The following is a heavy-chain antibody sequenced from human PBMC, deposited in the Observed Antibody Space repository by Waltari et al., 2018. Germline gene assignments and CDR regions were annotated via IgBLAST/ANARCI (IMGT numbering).Heavy chain of an antibody. CDR1: GFTFSSHS. D-gene: IGHD3-10*01. Sequence: EVQLLESGGGLVQPGGSLRLSCAGTGFTFSSHSVVWVRQAPGKGLEWVSAIGGTSSGTSYADSVKGRFTISRDNFMKTLYLQMNSLRADDTAVYYCAKFPGAESFDIWGQGTMVTVSS. CDR2: IGGTSSGT. CDR3: AKFPGAESFDI. J-gene: IGHJ3*02. V-gene: IGHV3-23*01.